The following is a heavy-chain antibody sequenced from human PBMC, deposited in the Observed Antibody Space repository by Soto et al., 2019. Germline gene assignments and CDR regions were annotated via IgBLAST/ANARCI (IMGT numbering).Heavy chain of an antibody. CDR2: ISDTGGT. CDR1: CASIVSGDYY. Sequence: KTSETLSLTCTFSCASIVSGDYYWSCIRQPPGKGLEWIGYISDTGGTHYTASLKSRVTISVDTSRNQFSLRLTSVTAADTAVFFCARGIGVDESHYFDYWGQGTLVTVSS. D-gene: IGHD2-8*01. V-gene: IGHV4-30-4*01. J-gene: IGHJ4*02. CDR3: ARGIGVDESHYFDY.